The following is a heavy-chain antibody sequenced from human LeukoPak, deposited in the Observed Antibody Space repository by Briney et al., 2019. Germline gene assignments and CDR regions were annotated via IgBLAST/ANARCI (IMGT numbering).Heavy chain of an antibody. Sequence: GGSLRLSCAASGFTFSSYAMSWVRQAPGKGLEWVSAISGSGGSTYYADSVKGRFTISRDNSKNTLYLQMNSLKTEDTAVYYCTTAPGDYSDDYWGQGTLVTVSS. J-gene: IGHJ4*02. CDR2: ISGSGGST. CDR1: GFTFSSYA. D-gene: IGHD4-17*01. V-gene: IGHV3-23*01. CDR3: TTAPGDYSDDY.